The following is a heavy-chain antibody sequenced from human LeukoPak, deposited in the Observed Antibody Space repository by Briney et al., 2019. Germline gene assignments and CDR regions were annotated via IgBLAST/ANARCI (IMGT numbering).Heavy chain of an antibody. J-gene: IGHJ4*02. CDR1: GGSFSGYY. D-gene: IGHD3-10*01. CDR3: ARSPRITMVRGVNTGDY. CDR2: INHSGST. V-gene: IGHV4-34*01. Sequence: KPSETLSLTCAVYGGSFSGYYWSWIRQPPGKGLEWIGEINHSGSTNYNPSLKSRVTISVDTSKNQFSLKLSSVTAADTAVYYCARSPRITMVRGVNTGDYWGQGTLVTVSS.